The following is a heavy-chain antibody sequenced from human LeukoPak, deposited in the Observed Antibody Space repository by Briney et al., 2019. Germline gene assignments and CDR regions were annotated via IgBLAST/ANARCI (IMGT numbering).Heavy chain of an antibody. D-gene: IGHD1-20*01. V-gene: IGHV1-8*01. CDR1: GYTFTSYD. CDR3: ARPSSDITGTTMWNY. J-gene: IGHJ4*02. CDR2: MNPNSGNT. Sequence: ASVKVSCKASGYTFTSYDINWVRQATGQGLEWMGWMNPNSGNTGYAQKFQGRVTMTRNTSISTAYMELSSLGSEDTAVYYCARPSSDITGTTMWNYWGQGTLVTVSS.